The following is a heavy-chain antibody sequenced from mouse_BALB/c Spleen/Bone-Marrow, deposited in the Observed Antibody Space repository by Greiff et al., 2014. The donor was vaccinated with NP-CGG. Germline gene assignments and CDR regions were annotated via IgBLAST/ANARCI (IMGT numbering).Heavy chain of an antibody. V-gene: IGHV1S81*02. CDR1: GYTFTSYY. D-gene: IGHD2-1*01. J-gene: IGHJ3*01. CDR3: TIYYGNYFAY. CDR2: INPSNGGT. Sequence: VQLQQPGAELVKPGASVKLSCKASGYTFTSYYMYWVKQRPGQGLEWIGEINPSNGGTNFNEKFKSKATLTVDKSSSTAYMQLSSLTSEDSAVYYCTIYYGNYFAYWGQGTLVTVSA.